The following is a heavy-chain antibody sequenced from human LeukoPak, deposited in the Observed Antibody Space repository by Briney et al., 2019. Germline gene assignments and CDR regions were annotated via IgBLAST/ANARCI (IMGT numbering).Heavy chain of an antibody. D-gene: IGHD6-13*01. V-gene: IGHV4-39*01. CDR2: IYYSGST. Sequence: SETLSLTCTVSGGSISSSSYYWGWIRQPPGKGLEWIGSIYYSGSTYYNPSLKSRVTISVDTSKNQFSLKLSSVTAADTAVYYCARPIPVAAAGKVPSHYFDYWGQGTLVTVSS. CDR1: GGSISSSSYY. J-gene: IGHJ4*02. CDR3: ARPIPVAAAGKVPSHYFDY.